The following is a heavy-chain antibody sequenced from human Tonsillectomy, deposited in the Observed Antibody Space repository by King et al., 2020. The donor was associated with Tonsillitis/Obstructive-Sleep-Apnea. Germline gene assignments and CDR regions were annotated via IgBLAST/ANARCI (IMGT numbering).Heavy chain of an antibody. Sequence: QLVQSGAEVKKPGESLKISCKGSGYSFTSFWIGWVRQMPGKGLEWMGIINPGDSDTRYSPSFQGQVTISADKSISTSYLQWSSLKASDTAMYYCSIQDRGYGYLLSQLFDYWRQGTLVTASS. CDR2: INPGDSDT. J-gene: IGHJ4*02. CDR1: GYSFTSFW. V-gene: IGHV5-51*01. D-gene: IGHD5-18*01. CDR3: SIQDRGYGYLLSQLFDY.